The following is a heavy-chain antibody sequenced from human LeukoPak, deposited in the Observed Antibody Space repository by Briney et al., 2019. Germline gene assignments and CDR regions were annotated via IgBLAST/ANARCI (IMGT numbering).Heavy chain of an antibody. J-gene: IGHJ5*02. Sequence: GGSLRLSCAASGFSFSYCAMYWVRQAPGKGLEWVAFIRYDGSNKYYADSVKGRFTISRDNSKNTLYLQMNSLRAEDTAVYYCAKDFWSGYYPKYNWFDPWGQGTLVTVSS. D-gene: IGHD3-3*01. CDR2: IRYDGSNK. CDR3: AKDFWSGYYPKYNWFDP. V-gene: IGHV3-30*02. CDR1: GFSFSYCA.